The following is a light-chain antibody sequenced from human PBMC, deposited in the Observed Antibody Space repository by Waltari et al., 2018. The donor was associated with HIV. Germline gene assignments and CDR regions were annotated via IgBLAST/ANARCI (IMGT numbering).Light chain of an antibody. V-gene: IGLV2-14*01. Sequence: QSALTQPASVSGSPGQSITISCTGTSSDVGGYSYVSWYQQHPGKAPKRMIYEVSNRPSGVSNRFSGSKSGNTASLTISGLQAEDEADYYCSSYTTSSSLLFGGGTKLTVL. CDR1: SSDVGGYSY. CDR2: EVS. J-gene: IGLJ2*01. CDR3: SSYTTSSSLL.